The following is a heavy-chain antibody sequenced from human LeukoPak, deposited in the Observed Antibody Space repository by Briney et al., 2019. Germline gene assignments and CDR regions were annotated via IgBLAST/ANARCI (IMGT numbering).Heavy chain of an antibody. CDR1: GFTFSDYY. J-gene: IGHJ4*02. V-gene: IGHV3-11*01. Sequence: GGSPRLSCAASGFTFSDYYMSWIRQAPGKGLAWVSYISSSGSTIYYADSVKGRFTISRDNAKNSLYLQMNSLRAEDTAVYYCARDYGYYDSSGYPPGYWGQGTLVTVSS. CDR3: ARDYGYYDSSGYPPGY. CDR2: ISSSGSTI. D-gene: IGHD3-22*01.